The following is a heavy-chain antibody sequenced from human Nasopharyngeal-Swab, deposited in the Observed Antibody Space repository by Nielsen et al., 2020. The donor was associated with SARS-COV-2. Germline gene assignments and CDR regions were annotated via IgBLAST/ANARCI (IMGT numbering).Heavy chain of an antibody. CDR3: ARDTVKRRWLQLDSGYYYYYGMDV. J-gene: IGHJ6*02. Sequence: WIRQPPGKGLEWIGSIYYSGSTYYNPSLKSRVTISVDTSKNQFSLKLSSVTAADTAVHYCARDTVKRRWLQLDSGYYYYYGMDVWGQGTTVTVSS. D-gene: IGHD5-24*01. CDR2: IYYSGST. V-gene: IGHV4-39*07.